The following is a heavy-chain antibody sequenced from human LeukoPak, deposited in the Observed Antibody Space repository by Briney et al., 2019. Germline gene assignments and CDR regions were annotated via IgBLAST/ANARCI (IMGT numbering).Heavy chain of an antibody. V-gene: IGHV4-39*01. Sequence: SETLSLTCTVSGGSISSSSYYWGWIRQPPGKGLEWIGSIYYSGSTYYNPSLKSRVTISVDTSKNQFSLKLSSVTAADTAVYYCARQERYDRYRALELGYWGQGTLVTVSS. CDR3: ARQERYDRYRALELGY. CDR2: IYYSGST. J-gene: IGHJ4*02. CDR1: GGSISSSSYY. D-gene: IGHD3-22*01.